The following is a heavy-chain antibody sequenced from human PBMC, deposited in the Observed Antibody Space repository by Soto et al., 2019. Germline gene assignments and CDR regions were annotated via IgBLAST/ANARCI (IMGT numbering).Heavy chain of an antibody. CDR2: IHYSGGT. V-gene: IGHV4-59*01. J-gene: IGHJ5*02. CDR3: ARDGADDAYSSGWKT. CDR1: GFSISSYY. Sequence: PXETLCLTCTVSGFSISSYYWSWIRQPPGKGLEWIGYIHYSGGTNCNLSLKSRVTISVDTSKNQFSLKLTSVTAADTATYYCARDGADDAYSSGWKTWGQGPLVTVSS. D-gene: IGHD6-19*01.